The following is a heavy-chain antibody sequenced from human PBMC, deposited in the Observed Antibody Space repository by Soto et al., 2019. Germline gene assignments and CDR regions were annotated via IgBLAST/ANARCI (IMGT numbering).Heavy chain of an antibody. CDR3: ARGSSRSGSYYNVCRYYYGMDV. J-gene: IGHJ6*02. CDR2: INHSGST. D-gene: IGHD3-10*01. CDR1: GGSFSGYY. Sequence: PSETLSLTCAVYGGSFSGYYWSWIRQPPGKGLEWIGEINHSGSTNYNPSLKSRVTISVDTSKNQFSLKLSSVTAADTAVFYCARGSSRSGSYYNVCRYYYGMDVWAQGTTVPVS. V-gene: IGHV4-34*01.